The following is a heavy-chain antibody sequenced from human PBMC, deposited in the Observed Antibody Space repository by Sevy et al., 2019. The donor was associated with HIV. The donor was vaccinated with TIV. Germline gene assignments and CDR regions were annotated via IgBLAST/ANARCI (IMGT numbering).Heavy chain of an antibody. D-gene: IGHD3-22*01. Sequence: GGSLRLSCAASGFTFSSYAMSWVRQAPGKGLEWVSSISSSSDYIYYADSVNGRFTISRDNAKNSLYLQMNSLRAEDTAVYYCARDTRTYDRSGYYYHYFDYWGQGTLVTVSS. CDR2: ISSSSDYI. CDR1: GFTFSSYA. J-gene: IGHJ4*02. V-gene: IGHV3-21*01. CDR3: ARDTRTYDRSGYYYHYFDY.